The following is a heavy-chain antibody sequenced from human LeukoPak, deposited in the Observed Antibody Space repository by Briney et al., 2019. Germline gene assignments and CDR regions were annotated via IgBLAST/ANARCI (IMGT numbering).Heavy chain of an antibody. CDR3: ARGPIGGLRKGFDI. CDR2: INPSGGTT. CDR1: GYTFTSYS. D-gene: IGHD1-26*01. V-gene: IGHV1-46*01. J-gene: IGHJ4*02. Sequence: GASVKVSCKASGYTFTSYSMHWVRQAPGQGLEWMGIINPSGGTTSYAQKFQGRVTMTTDTAVTTAYMDLDGLISDDAAVYFCARGPIGGLRKGFDIWGQGTLVTVSS.